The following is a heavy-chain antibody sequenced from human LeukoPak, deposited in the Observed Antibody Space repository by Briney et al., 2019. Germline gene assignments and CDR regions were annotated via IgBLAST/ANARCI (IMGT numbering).Heavy chain of an antibody. J-gene: IGHJ4*02. V-gene: IGHV3-23*01. CDR3: AKDSDRTGSPYDDSRDFDY. Sequence: GGSLRLSCAASGFTFSSYGMSWVRQAPGKGLKWVSAISGSGGSTYYADSVKGRFTISRDNSKNTLYLQMNSLRAEDTAVYYCAKDSDRTGSPYDDSRDFDYWGQGTLVTVSS. CDR1: GFTFSSYG. CDR2: ISGSGGST. D-gene: IGHD3-22*01.